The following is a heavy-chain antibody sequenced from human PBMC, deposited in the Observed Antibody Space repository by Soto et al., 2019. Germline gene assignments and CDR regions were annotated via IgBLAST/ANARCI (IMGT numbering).Heavy chain of an antibody. CDR1: GGSISSSNYY. V-gene: IGHV4-39*01. J-gene: IGHJ2*01. D-gene: IGHD3-22*01. CDR3: ARIDSSISITSDWYFDL. Sequence: SETLSLTCTVSGGSISSSNYYWGWIRQPPGKGLEWIGTISYSGSAYYNPSLKSRVTISEDTSKNQFSLKMSSVTAADTAVYYCARIDSSISITSDWYFDLWGRGTLVTVS. CDR2: ISYSGSA.